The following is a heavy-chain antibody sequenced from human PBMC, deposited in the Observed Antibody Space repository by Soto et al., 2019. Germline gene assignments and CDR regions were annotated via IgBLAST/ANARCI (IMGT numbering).Heavy chain of an antibody. D-gene: IGHD1-26*01. CDR2: IWNDGNKK. J-gene: IGHJ4*02. V-gene: IGHV3-33*01. CDR1: GFTFSTHG. CDR3: ARDTWIVSSITSLDY. Sequence: RRLSCAAFGFTFSTHGMHWVRQAPGKGLEWVALIWNDGNKKDYADSVKGRFTISRDNSKNILYLQMDSLRVEDTAVYFCARDTWIVSSITSLDYWGQGNLVTVSS.